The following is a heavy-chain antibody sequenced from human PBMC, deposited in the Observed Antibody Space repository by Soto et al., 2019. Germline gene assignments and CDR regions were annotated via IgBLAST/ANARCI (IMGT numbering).Heavy chain of an antibody. J-gene: IGHJ3*02. D-gene: IGHD3-10*01. V-gene: IGHV1-69*06. Sequence: QVQLEQSGAEVKKPGSSVKVSCKASGGTLSDHGVAWLRQAPGQGLEWMGGTIPVFNTAKYAQKFQGRVTVTADKFTNIAYMKLSRLRSEDTAFYFCARGVYGSGNYYTGPSAFDIWGQGTMVIVSS. CDR1: GGTLSDHG. CDR3: ARGVYGSGNYYTGPSAFDI. CDR2: TIPVFNTA.